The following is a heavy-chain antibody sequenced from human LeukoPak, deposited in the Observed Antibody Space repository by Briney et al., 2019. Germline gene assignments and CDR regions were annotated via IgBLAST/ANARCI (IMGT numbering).Heavy chain of an antibody. Sequence: GGSLRLSCAASGFTFSSYGMHWVRQAPGKGLEWVAVIWYDGSNKYYADSVKGRFTISRDNSKNTLYLQMNSLRAEDTAVYYCATYGDYEGFDYWGQGTLVTVSS. D-gene: IGHD4-17*01. CDR2: IWYDGSNK. CDR3: ATYGDYEGFDY. V-gene: IGHV3-33*01. J-gene: IGHJ4*02. CDR1: GFTFSSYG.